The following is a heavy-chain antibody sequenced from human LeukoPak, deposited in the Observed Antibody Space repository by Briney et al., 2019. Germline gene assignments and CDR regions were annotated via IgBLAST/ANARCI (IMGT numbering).Heavy chain of an antibody. CDR2: VNPNSGDT. V-gene: IGHV1-2*02. J-gene: IGHJ4*02. D-gene: IGHD1-26*01. CDR3: ARGRRILVGDTNAGDFFDY. Sequence: ASVKVSCKPSGYTFANYYILWVRQAPGQGLEWMGWVNPNSGDTYYAQKFQGRVTMTRDTSISTAFIELSRLRSDDTALYYCARGRRILVGDTNAGDFFDYWGQGTLVTVSS. CDR1: GYTFANYY.